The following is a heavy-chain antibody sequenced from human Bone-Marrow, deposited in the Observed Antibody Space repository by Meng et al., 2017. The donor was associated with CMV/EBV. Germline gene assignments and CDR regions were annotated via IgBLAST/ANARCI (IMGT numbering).Heavy chain of an antibody. CDR1: GFTFSSYA. J-gene: IGHJ4*02. Sequence: WGSLRLLCAASGFTFSSYAMHWVRQAPGKGLEWVAVISYDGSNKYYADSVKGRFTISRDNSKNTLYLQMNSLRAEDTAVYYCARVATAVAYRARVDYWGQGTLVTVSS. D-gene: IGHD6-19*01. CDR2: ISYDGSNK. V-gene: IGHV3-30*04. CDR3: ARVATAVAYRARVDY.